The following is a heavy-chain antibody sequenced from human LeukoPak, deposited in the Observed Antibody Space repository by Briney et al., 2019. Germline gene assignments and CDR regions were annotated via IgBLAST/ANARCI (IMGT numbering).Heavy chain of an antibody. CDR2: ISGSGGGT. CDR3: AKIRGGYPDHGMDV. V-gene: IGHV3-23*01. J-gene: IGHJ6*02. CDR1: GFTFSSYA. Sequence: GGSLRLSCAASGFTFSSYAMSWVRQAPGKGLEWVSDISGSGGGTYYADSVKGRFTISRDNSKNTLYLQMNSLRAEDTAVYYCAKIRGGYPDHGMDVWGQGTTVTVSS. D-gene: IGHD3-16*01.